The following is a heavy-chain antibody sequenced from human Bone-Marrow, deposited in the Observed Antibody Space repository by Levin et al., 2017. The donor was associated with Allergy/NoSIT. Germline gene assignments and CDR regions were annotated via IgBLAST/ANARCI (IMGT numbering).Heavy chain of an antibody. J-gene: IGHJ2*01. CDR2: MSSDGATT. Sequence: GGSLRLSCAASGFTFSGREVEWVRQAPAKGLEWVAAMSSDGATTQYADSVKGRFTISRDNSKNTLYLQMNSLRAEDTAVYYCAKDPDYGDYSNYWYFDLWGRGTLVTVSS. CDR3: AKDPDYGDYSNYWYFDL. V-gene: IGHV3-30-3*01. CDR1: GFTFSGRE. D-gene: IGHD4-17*01.